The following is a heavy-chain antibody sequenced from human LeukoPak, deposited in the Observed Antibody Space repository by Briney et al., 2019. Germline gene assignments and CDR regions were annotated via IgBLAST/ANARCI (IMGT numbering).Heavy chain of an antibody. D-gene: IGHD4-11*01. Sequence: SETLSLTCAVYGGSSSGYYWSWIRQPPGKGLEWIGEINHSGSTNYNPSLKSRVTISVDTSKNQFSLKLSSVTAADTAVYYCARGYSARRYYYYGMDVWGQGTTVTVSS. CDR3: ARGYSARRYYYYGMDV. CDR2: INHSGST. V-gene: IGHV4-34*01. J-gene: IGHJ6*02. CDR1: GGSSSGYY.